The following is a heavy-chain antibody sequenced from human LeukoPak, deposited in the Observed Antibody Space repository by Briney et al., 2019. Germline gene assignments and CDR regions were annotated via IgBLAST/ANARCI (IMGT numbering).Heavy chain of an antibody. CDR1: GGSISNYY. CDR2: IYYSGST. V-gene: IGHV4-59*08. J-gene: IGHJ4*02. CDR3: ARRAYGSGSFNRYYFDY. D-gene: IGHD3-10*01. Sequence: PSETLSLTCTVSGGSISNYYWSWIRQPPGKGLEWIGYIYYSGSTNYNPPLKSPVTISVDTSKNQFSLKLNSVTAADTAVYYCARRAYGSGSFNRYYFDYWGQGTLVAVSS.